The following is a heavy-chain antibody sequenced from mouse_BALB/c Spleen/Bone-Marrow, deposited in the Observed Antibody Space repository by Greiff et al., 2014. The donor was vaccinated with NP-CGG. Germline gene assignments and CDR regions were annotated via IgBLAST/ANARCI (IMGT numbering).Heavy chain of an antibody. CDR3: ARNYDGAMDY. D-gene: IGHD2-12*01. Sequence: VQLKESGGGLVQPGGSLRLSCATSGFTFTDYYMSWVRQPPGKALEWLGFIRNKANGYTTEYSASVKGRFTISRDNSQSILYLQMNTLRAEDSATYYCARNYDGAMDYWGQGTSVTASS. J-gene: IGHJ4*01. CDR2: IRNKANGYTT. V-gene: IGHV7-3*02. CDR1: GFTFTDYY.